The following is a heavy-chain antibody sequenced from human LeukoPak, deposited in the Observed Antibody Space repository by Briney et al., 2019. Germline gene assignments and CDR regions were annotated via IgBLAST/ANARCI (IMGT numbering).Heavy chain of an antibody. CDR3: STEDKYCTGANCGVF. V-gene: IGHV1-2*02. CDR2: IIPDSGGT. D-gene: IGHD2-8*02. Sequence: ASVKVPCKASGYTLTEYYIHWVRQAPGQGLEWMGFIIPDSGGTTYQQNFQGRLTMTRDTSISTFYMELSSLRPDDTAIYYCSTEDKYCTGANCGVFWGQGTLVTVSS. CDR1: GYTLTEYY. J-gene: IGHJ4*02.